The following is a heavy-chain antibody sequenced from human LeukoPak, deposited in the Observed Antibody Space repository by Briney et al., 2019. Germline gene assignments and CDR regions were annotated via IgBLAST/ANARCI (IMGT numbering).Heavy chain of an antibody. V-gene: IGHV3-23*01. D-gene: IGHD3-3*01. CDR3: ATYYDFWSGYMYYLDY. Sequence: PGGSLRLSCAASGFTFSSYAMSWVRQAPGKGLEWVSAISGSGGTTYYADSVKGRFTVSRDNSKNTLYLQMNSLRAEDTAAYYCATYYDFWSGYMYYLDYWGQGTLVTVSS. CDR2: ISGSGGTT. J-gene: IGHJ4*02. CDR1: GFTFSSYA.